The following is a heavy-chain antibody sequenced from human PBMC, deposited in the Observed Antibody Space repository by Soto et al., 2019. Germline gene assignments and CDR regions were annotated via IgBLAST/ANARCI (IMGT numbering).Heavy chain of an antibody. V-gene: IGHV3-15*07. CDR3: CTGVARVLSGALAY. CDR2: IKSKTDGGTT. Sequence: EVHLVESGGGLVKPGGSLRVSCAASGFTFSNAWMFWVRQAPGKGPEWVGRIKSKTDGGTTDYNTLMKDRFTTSREVSKNTLYPELSSLDIEDTAVYYCCTGVARVLSGALAYWGKGVLVTVSS. J-gene: IGHJ4*02. CDR1: GFTFSNAW. D-gene: IGHD2-15*01.